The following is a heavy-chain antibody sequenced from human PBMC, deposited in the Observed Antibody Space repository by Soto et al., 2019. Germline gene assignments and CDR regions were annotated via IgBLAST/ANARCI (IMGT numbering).Heavy chain of an antibody. CDR2: ISSSSSYI. CDR3: ARDTRLVVVAASGAFDI. CDR1: GFTFSSYS. V-gene: IGHV3-21*01. Sequence: PGGSLRLSCAASGFTFSSYSMNWVRQAPGKGLEWVSSISSSSSYIYYADSVKGRFTISRDNAKNSLYLQMNSLRAEDTAVYYSARDTRLVVVAASGAFDIWGQGTMVTVSS. J-gene: IGHJ3*02. D-gene: IGHD2-15*01.